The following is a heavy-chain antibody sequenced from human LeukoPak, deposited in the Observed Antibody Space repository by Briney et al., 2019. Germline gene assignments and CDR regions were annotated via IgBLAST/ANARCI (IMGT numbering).Heavy chain of an antibody. Sequence: SETLSLTCTVSGGSIRSSYYYWGWIRQPPGKGLEWIGSIYDSGSTYYNPSLKSRVTISVDTSKNQFSLKLSSVTAADTAVYYCAGMSRRDGSGWFDPWGQGTLVTVSS. CDR1: GGSIRSSYYY. J-gene: IGHJ5*02. V-gene: IGHV4-39*07. D-gene: IGHD5-24*01. CDR2: IYDSGST. CDR3: AGMSRRDGSGWFDP.